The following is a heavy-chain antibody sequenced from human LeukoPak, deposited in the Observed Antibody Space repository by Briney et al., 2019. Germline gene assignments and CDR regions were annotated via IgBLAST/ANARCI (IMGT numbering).Heavy chain of an antibody. CDR3: AREMGATPGY. CDR1: GFTFSSYG. J-gene: IGHJ4*02. Sequence: GGSLRLSCAASGFTFSSYGMHWVRQAPGKGLEWVSSISSGGSSIYYADSVKGRFTISRDNAKNSLYLQMNTLRAEDTAVYYCAREMGATPGYWGQGTLVTVSS. CDR2: ISSGGSSI. V-gene: IGHV3-21*01. D-gene: IGHD1-26*01.